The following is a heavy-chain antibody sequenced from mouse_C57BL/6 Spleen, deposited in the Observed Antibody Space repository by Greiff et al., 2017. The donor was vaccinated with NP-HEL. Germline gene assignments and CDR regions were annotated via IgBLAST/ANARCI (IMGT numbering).Heavy chain of an antibody. CDR3: ARCPAMDY. V-gene: IGHV5-17*01. CDR1: GFTFSDYG. Sequence: EVQVVESGGGLVKPGGSLKLSCSASGFTFSDYGLPWVLQAPEKGLEWVAYISSGSSNIYYADTVKGRFTISRDNAKNTLFLQMTSLRSEDTAMYYCARCPAMDYWGQGTSVTVSS. J-gene: IGHJ4*01. CDR2: ISSGSSNI.